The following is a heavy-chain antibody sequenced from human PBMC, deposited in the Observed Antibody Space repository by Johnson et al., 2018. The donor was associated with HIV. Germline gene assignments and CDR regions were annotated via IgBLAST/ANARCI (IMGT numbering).Heavy chain of an antibody. CDR2: ISYDGNNK. J-gene: IGHJ3*02. D-gene: IGHD7-27*01. V-gene: IGHV3-30*04. CDR1: GFTFSNYA. CDR3: ARDFGLFLGKDDAFDI. Sequence: QVQLVESGGGVVQPGRSLRLSCAASGFTFSNYAMHWVRQAPGKGLEWVAVISYDGNNKYYADSLKGRFTISRDNSKNTLYLQMNSLRAEDTAVYYCARDFGLFLGKDDAFDIWGQGTMVTVSS.